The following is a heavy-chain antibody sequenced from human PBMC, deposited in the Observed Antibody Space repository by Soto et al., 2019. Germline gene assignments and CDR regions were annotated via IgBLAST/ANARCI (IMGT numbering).Heavy chain of an antibody. CDR3: VRGNGYTYGPLDN. CDR2: IWFNGSER. J-gene: IGHJ4*02. D-gene: IGHD5-18*01. V-gene: IGHV3-33*01. CDR1: GFSFENYG. Sequence: QVQLVESGGGVVQPGRSLRLSCAASGFSFENYGMHWVRQAPGKGLEWVAAIWFNGSERKYGDSVKGRFTISRDNSKNTVFLQMSSLSAEDTAVYYCVRGNGYTYGPLDNWGQGTLVTISS.